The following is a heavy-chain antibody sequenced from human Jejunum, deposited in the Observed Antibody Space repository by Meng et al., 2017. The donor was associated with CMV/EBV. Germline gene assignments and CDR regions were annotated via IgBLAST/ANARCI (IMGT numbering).Heavy chain of an antibody. CDR2: IYSSGST. J-gene: IGHJ5*02. Sequence: QSQLQAPGPGLVKPSETLSLTCTVSGDSITSNTFYWGWIRQPPGKGLEWIGSIYSSGSTYYNPSLKSRVTISIDTSKNQFSLKLTSVTAADTAVYYCARDCCSYRSWFDPWGQGTLVTVSS. V-gene: IGHV4-39*07. D-gene: IGHD2-2*01. CDR1: GDSITSNTFY. CDR3: ARDCCSYRSWFDP.